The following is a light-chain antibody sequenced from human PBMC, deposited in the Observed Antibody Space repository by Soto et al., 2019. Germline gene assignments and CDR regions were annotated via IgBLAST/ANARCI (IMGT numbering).Light chain of an antibody. CDR3: ASYTSAGTLGI. J-gene: IGLJ2*01. Sequence: QSALTQPASVSGSPGQSITISCTGTSSDIGGYNYVSWYQQHPGKAPKLIIFEVTNRPSGVSHRFSGSKSANTASLTISGLQAEDEADYYCASYTSAGTLGIFGGGTKVTVL. CDR1: SSDIGGYNY. V-gene: IGLV2-14*01. CDR2: EVT.